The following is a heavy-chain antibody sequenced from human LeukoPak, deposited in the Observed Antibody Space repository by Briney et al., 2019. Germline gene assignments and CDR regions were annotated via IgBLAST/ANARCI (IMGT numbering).Heavy chain of an antibody. J-gene: IGHJ5*02. V-gene: IGHV4-39*07. CDR2: IYYSGST. CDR3: ARDCYGDTPPTNWFDP. Sequence: PSETLSLTCTVSGGSISSSSYYWGWIRQPPGKGLEWIGSIYYSGSTYYNPSLKSRVTISVDTSKNRFSLKLSSVTAADTAVYYCARDCYGDTPPTNWFDPWGQGTLVTVSS. CDR1: GGSISSSSYY. D-gene: IGHD4-17*01.